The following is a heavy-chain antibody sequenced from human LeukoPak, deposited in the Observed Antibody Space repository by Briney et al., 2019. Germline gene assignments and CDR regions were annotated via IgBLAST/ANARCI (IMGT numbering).Heavy chain of an antibody. CDR1: GDSISSGDYY. J-gene: IGHJ3*02. V-gene: IGHV4-61*02. D-gene: IGHD3-22*01. CDR3: ARGPYSYDSSGAFDI. Sequence: SETLSLTCTVSGDSISSGDYYWSWIRQPAGKGLEWIGRISSSGSTNYNPSLKSRVTISVDTSKNQFSLKLSSVTAADTAVYFCARGPYSYDSSGAFDIWGQGTMVGVSS. CDR2: ISSSGST.